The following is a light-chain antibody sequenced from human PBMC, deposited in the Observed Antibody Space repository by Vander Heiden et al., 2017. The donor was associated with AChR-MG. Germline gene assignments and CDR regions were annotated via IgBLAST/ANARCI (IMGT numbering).Light chain of an antibody. V-gene: IGLV2-8*01. CDR1: RRYIGNYNF. Sequence: HSSLTQPPSAAGSPGQSVTISFTGTRRYIGNYNFVSWSPQHPAKVPQLMNYEVNKRPSGVPDRSSGSKSGNTASLTVSGLQADDEADYYCSSYGSGKNWVLGTGTWVTVL. CDR3: SSYGSGKNWV. J-gene: IGLJ1*01. CDR2: EVN.